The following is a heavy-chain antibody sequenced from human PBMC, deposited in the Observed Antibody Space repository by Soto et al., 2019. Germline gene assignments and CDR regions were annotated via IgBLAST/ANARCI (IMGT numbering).Heavy chain of an antibody. D-gene: IGHD2-15*01. CDR3: ARVLSSSGRAHFDY. CDR2: ISYDGSNK. CDR1: GFTFSSYA. V-gene: IGHV3-30-3*01. Sequence: QVQLVESGGGVVQPGRSLRLSCAASGFTFSSYAMHWVRQAPGKGLEWVAVISYDGSNKYYADSVKGRFTISRDNSKNTLYLLMNSLRAEDTAVYYCARVLSSSGRAHFDYWGQGTLVTVSS. J-gene: IGHJ4*02.